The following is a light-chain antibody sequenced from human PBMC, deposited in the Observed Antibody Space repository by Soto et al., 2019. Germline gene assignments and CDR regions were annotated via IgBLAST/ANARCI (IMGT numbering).Light chain of an antibody. CDR1: QSVTSNF. CDR3: QQYSSWPFT. J-gene: IGKJ3*01. CDR2: GAS. V-gene: IGKV3-20*01. Sequence: EIVLTQSPGTLSLSPGERATLSCRASQSVTSNFLAWYRQKPGQAPRLLIYGASSRATGIPDRFSGSGSGTDFTLTISRLEPEDFAVYYCQQYSSWPFTFGPGTKVAIE.